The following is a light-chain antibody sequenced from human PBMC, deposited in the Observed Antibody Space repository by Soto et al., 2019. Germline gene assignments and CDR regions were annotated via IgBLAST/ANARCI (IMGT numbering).Light chain of an antibody. Sequence: DIQVTQSPSSLSASVRDRVTITCRASQSITTFLNWYQQKPGNAPKLLIYAASSLQTGVPSRFSGSGSGTDFTLTISSLQREDFATYYCQQAYGAPPTFGQGTKVEIK. CDR3: QQAYGAPPT. V-gene: IGKV1-39*01. CDR1: QSITTF. J-gene: IGKJ1*01. CDR2: AAS.